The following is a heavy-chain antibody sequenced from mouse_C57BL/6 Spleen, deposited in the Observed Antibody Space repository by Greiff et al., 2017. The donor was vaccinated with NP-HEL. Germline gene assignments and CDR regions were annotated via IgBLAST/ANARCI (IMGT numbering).Heavy chain of an antibody. CDR3: ARSGNYGYFDC. Sequence: QVQLQQPGAELVKPGASVKLSCTASGYTFTSYWMHWVKQRPGQGLEWIGMIDTNSGSTNYNEKFKSKATLTVDNSYSTAYMQLSSLTSEDSAVDCCARSGNYGYFDCWGEGTTLTVSS. J-gene: IGHJ2*01. CDR1: GYTFTSYW. V-gene: IGHV1-64*01. D-gene: IGHD2-4*01. CDR2: IDTNSGST.